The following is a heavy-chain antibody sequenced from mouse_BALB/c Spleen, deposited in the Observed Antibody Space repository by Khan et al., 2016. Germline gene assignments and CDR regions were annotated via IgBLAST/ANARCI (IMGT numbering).Heavy chain of an antibody. CDR3: IRRDYDGNHFAY. CDR1: GFNIKDTY. CDR2: IDPVNGET. J-gene: IGHJ3*01. D-gene: IGHD2-3*01. Sequence: VQLKQSGAELVKPGASVKLSCAASGFNIKDTYMNWVKQRPEQGLEWIGRIDPVNGETKYDPKFPGKATITADTSSNTAYLQLSSLTSEDTAVYYCIRRDYDGNHFAYWGQGTLVTVSA. V-gene: IGHV14-3*02.